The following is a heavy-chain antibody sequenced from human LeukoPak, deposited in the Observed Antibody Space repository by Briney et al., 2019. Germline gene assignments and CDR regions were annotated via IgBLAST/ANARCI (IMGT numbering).Heavy chain of an antibody. CDR3: ARDLNDFWSGDYMDV. CDR2: ISSSSSYI. CDR1: GFTFSSYS. Sequence: GRSLRLSCAASGFTFSSYSMNWVRQAPGKGLEWVSSISSSSSYIYYADSVKGRFTISRDNAKNSLYLQMNSLRAEDTAVYYCARDLNDFWSGDYMDVWGKGTTVTVSS. J-gene: IGHJ6*03. D-gene: IGHD3-3*01. V-gene: IGHV3-21*01.